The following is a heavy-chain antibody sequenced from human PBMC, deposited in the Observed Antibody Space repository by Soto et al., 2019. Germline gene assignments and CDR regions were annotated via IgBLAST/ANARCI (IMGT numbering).Heavy chain of an antibody. CDR3: AREVAVAGKTNYGMDV. D-gene: IGHD6-19*01. CDR1: GYTFTSYG. CDR2: ISAYNGNT. Sequence: QVQLVQSGAEVKKPGASVKVSCKASGYTFTSYGISWVRQAPGQGLEWMGWISAYNGNTNYVQKPPGRVTMTTDTSTSTAYMELRSLRSDDTAVYYCAREVAVAGKTNYGMDVGGQGTTVTVSS. J-gene: IGHJ6*02. V-gene: IGHV1-18*01.